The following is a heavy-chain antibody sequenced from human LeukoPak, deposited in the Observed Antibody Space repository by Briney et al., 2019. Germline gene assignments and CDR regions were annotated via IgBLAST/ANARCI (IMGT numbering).Heavy chain of an antibody. CDR1: GFTFSSYA. Sequence: GGSLRLSCAASGFTFSSYAMHWVRQAPGKGLEWVAVISYDGSNKYYADSVKGRFTISRDNSKNTLYLQMNSLRAEDTAVYYCARDHYYGSGSYGDYWGQGTLVTVSS. V-gene: IGHV3-30-3*01. CDR2: ISYDGSNK. CDR3: ARDHYYGSGSYGDY. J-gene: IGHJ4*02. D-gene: IGHD3-10*01.